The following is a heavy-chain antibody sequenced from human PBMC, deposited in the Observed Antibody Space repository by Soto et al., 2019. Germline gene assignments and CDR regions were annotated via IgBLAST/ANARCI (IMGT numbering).Heavy chain of an antibody. CDR1: GFTFSAYW. J-gene: IGHJ3*02. CDR3: ARLGKDGVRGGAFDM. CDR2: IYPGDSDS. Sequence: ESLKISCEGSGFTFSAYWVAWVRQRPGKGLEWMGNIYPGDSDSKYSPSFEGQVTFSVDKLSSTAYLQWSSLQASDTAIYYCARLGKDGVRGGAFDMWVQGTLVTVSS. V-gene: IGHV5-51*01. D-gene: IGHD2-8*01.